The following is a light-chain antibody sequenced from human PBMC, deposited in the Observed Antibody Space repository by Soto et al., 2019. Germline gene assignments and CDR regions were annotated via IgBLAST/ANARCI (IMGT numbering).Light chain of an antibody. Sequence: DIQMTQSPSTLSASVGDRVTITCRASQSSSSWLAWYQQKPGKAPKLLIYKASSLESGVPSRFSGSGSGTECTRTISSLQPDDFATYYCQQYNSYPWTFGQGTKVEIK. CDR3: QQYNSYPWT. CDR1: QSSSSW. J-gene: IGKJ1*01. V-gene: IGKV1-5*03. CDR2: KAS.